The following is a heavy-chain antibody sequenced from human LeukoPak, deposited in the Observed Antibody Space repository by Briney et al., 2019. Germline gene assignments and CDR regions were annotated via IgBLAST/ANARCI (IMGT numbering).Heavy chain of an antibody. D-gene: IGHD6-19*01. V-gene: IGHV3-48*04. CDR3: ARDGGSAWFLDY. Sequence: GGSLRLSCAASGLTFSSYSMNWVRQAPGKGLEWVAYISSSGNTTYNADSVKGRFSITRDNAKNSLYLQMNSLRAEDTAVYYCARDGGSAWFLDYWGQGTLVTVSS. CDR1: GLTFSSYS. CDR2: ISSSGNTT. J-gene: IGHJ4*02.